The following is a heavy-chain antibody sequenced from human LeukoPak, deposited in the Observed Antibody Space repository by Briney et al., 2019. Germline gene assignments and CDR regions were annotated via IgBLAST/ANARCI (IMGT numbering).Heavy chain of an antibody. CDR1: GYTFTSYD. V-gene: IGHV1-8*01. CDR3: ARGQMPYYYDRSGYYYESDY. J-gene: IGHJ4*02. CDR2: MNPNSANT. Sequence: ASVKVSCKASGYTFTSYDINWVRQATGQGLEWMGWMNPNSANTGYAQKFQRRVTMTRNTSISTAYMELSSLRSEDTAVYYCARGQMPYYYDRSGYYYESDYWGQGTLVTVSS. D-gene: IGHD3-22*01.